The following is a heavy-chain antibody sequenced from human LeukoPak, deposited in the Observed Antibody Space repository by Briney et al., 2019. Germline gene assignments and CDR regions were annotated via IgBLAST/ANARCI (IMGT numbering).Heavy chain of an antibody. J-gene: IGHJ4*02. CDR3: ARATADYSNSWSFDF. Sequence: SETLSLTCNVSGGSISSRNWYWGWIRQPPGKGLEWIVSIYYSGSTYYNPSLKSRATISVDTSKNQFSLKLKSVTAADTAVFYCARATADYSNSWSFDFWGQGTLVTVSS. V-gene: IGHV4-39*07. CDR2: IYYSGST. CDR1: GGSISSRNWY. D-gene: IGHD6-13*01.